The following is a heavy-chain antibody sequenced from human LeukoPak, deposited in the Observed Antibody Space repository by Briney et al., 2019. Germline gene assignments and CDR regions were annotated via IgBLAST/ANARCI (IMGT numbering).Heavy chain of an antibody. D-gene: IGHD2-15*01. CDR2: INLKSGNT. CDR1: GYTFTSLD. CDR3: ARVDGSPDY. Sequence: GASVKVSCKASGYTFTSLDINWVRQATGQGLEWMGWINLKSGNTGYAQKFQGRVTITRDTSISIAYMELSSLRSEDTAMYYCARVDGSPDYWGQGTLVTVSS. V-gene: IGHV1-8*03. J-gene: IGHJ4*02.